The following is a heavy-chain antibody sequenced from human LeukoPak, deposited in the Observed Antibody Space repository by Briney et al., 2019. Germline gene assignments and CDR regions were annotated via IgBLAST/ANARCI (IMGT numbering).Heavy chain of an antibody. J-gene: IGHJ4*02. CDR2: IRHDGTDQ. CDR3: ARSRNVRTFDY. Sequence: GGSLRLSCAASGFTFSSYGIHWVRQAPGKGLEWVTFIRHDGTDQHYGDSVKGRFTISRDNLKNTVFLQMNRVRAEDTAVYFCARSRNVRTFDYWGQGTLVAVSS. V-gene: IGHV3-30*02. CDR1: GFTFSSYG.